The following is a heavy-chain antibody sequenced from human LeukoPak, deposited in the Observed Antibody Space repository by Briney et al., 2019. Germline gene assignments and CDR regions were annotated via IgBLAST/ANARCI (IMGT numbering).Heavy chain of an antibody. V-gene: IGHV7-4-1*02. J-gene: IGHJ6*02. Sequence: ASVKVSCKASGYTFTSYAMNWVRQAPGQGLEWMGWINTNTGNPTYAQGFTGRFVFSLDTSVSTAYLQISSLKAEDTAVYYCATCPYGSGYYGMDVWGQGTTVTVSS. CDR3: ATCPYGSGYYGMDV. CDR2: INTNTGNP. CDR1: GYTFTSYA. D-gene: IGHD3-10*01.